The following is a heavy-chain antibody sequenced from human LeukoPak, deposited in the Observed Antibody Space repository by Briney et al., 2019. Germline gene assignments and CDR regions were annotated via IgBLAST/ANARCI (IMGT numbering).Heavy chain of an antibody. J-gene: IGHJ4*02. CDR1: GGSISSGGYY. Sequence: KASETLSLTCTVSGGSISSGGYYWSWIRQHPGKGLEWIGYIYYSGSTYYNPSLKSRVTISVDTSKNQFSLKLSSVTAADTAVYYCARVATVVVGYWGQGTLVTVSS. D-gene: IGHD4-23*01. CDR3: ARVATVVVGY. V-gene: IGHV4-31*03. CDR2: IYYSGST.